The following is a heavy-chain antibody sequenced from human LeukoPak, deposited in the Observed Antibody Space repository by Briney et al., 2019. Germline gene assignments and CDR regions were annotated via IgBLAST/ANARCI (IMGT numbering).Heavy chain of an antibody. CDR3: AKGSYYDSSGSFYFDY. D-gene: IGHD3-22*01. Sequence: PGGSLRLSCAASGFTFSSCAMSWVRQAPGKGLEWVSTISNGGGSTNYAFPVKGRFSISRDNSKNTLYLQMNSLRAEDTAVYYCAKGSYYDSSGSFYFDYWGQGTLVTVSS. CDR1: GFTFSSCA. CDR2: ISNGGGST. V-gene: IGHV3-23*01. J-gene: IGHJ4*02.